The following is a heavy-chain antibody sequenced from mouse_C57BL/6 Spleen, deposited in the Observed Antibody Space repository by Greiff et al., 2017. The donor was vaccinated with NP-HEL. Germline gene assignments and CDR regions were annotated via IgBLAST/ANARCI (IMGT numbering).Heavy chain of an antibody. Sequence: QVQLKQPGAELVMPGASVKLSCKASGYTFTSYWMHWVKQRPGQGLEWIGEIDPSDSYTNYNQKFKGKSTLTVDKSSSTAYMQLSSLTSEDSAVYYCARSTDTGDYWGQGTTLTVSS. CDR2: IDPSDSYT. V-gene: IGHV1-69*01. CDR3: ARSTDTGDY. D-gene: IGHD3-3*01. J-gene: IGHJ2*01. CDR1: GYTFTSYW.